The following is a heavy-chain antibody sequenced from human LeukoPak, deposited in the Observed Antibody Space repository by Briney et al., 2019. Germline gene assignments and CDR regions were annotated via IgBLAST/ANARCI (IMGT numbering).Heavy chain of an antibody. CDR3: ARDLGVFYCGGDCLGFDY. Sequence: SETLSLTCTVSGGSISSSSYYWGWIRQPPGKGLEWIGSISYSGSTYYNPSLKSRVTISVDTSKNQFSLKLSSVTAADTAVYYCARDLGVFYCGGDCLGFDYWGQGTLVTVSS. V-gene: IGHV4-39*02. CDR1: GGSISSSSYY. D-gene: IGHD2-21*02. J-gene: IGHJ4*02. CDR2: ISYSGST.